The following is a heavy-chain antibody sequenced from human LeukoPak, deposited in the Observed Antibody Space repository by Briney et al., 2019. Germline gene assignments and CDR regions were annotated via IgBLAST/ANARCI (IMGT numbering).Heavy chain of an antibody. CDR3: VRDEMRSGAFDI. Sequence: PGGSLRLSCAASGFSFSSYEMNWVRQGPGKGLEWVSYISASGTTIYDADSVKGRFAISRDNAKNTLYLHLNSLTADDTAIYYCVRDEMRSGAFDIWGQGTMVTVSS. V-gene: IGHV3-48*03. CDR1: GFSFSSYE. J-gene: IGHJ3*02. CDR2: ISASGTTI. D-gene: IGHD3-10*01.